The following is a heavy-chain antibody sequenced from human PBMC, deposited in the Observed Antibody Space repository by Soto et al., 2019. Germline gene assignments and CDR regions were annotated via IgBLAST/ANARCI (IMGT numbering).Heavy chain of an antibody. J-gene: IGHJ5*02. CDR1: GGSFSGYY. CDR3: ARVNGGTGTGGFDP. CDR2: INHSGST. D-gene: IGHD1-7*01. Sequence: SETLSLTCAVYGGSFSGYYWSWIRQPPGKGLEWIGEINHSGSTNYNPSLKSRVTISVDTSKNQFSLKLSSVTAADTAVYYCARVNGGTGTGGFDPWGQGTLVTVSS. V-gene: IGHV4-34*01.